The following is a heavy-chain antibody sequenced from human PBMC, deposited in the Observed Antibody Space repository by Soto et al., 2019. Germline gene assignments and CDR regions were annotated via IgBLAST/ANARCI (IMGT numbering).Heavy chain of an antibody. CDR1: GFTFSSYG. J-gene: IGHJ6*02. CDR2: ISYDGSNK. CDR3: AKGGLRYFDWLFMGYYYYGMDV. Sequence: GGSLRLSCAASGFTFSSYGMHWVRQAPGKGLEWVAVISYDGSNKYYADSVKGRFTISRDNSKNTLYLQMNSLRAEDTAVYYCAKGGLRYFDWLFMGYYYYGMDVWGQGTTVTVSS. D-gene: IGHD3-9*01. V-gene: IGHV3-30*18.